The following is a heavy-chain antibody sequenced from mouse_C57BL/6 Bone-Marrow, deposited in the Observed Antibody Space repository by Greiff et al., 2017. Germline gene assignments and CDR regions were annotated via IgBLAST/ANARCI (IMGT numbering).Heavy chain of an antibody. Sequence: VQLQQSGAELVKPGASVKLSCKASGYTFTSYWMQWVKQRPGQGLEWIGEIDPSDSYTNYNQKFKGKATLTVDTSSSTAYMQLSSLTSEDSAVYYCARWGSPYYAMDYWGQGTSVTVSS. V-gene: IGHV1-50*01. CDR2: IDPSDSYT. J-gene: IGHJ4*01. D-gene: IGHD1-1*01. CDR1: GYTFTSYW. CDR3: ARWGSPYYAMDY.